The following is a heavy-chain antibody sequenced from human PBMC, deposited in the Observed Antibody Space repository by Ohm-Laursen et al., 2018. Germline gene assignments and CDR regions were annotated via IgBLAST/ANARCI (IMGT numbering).Heavy chain of an antibody. CDR3: ARDPSRYSGSYPYYFDY. CDR1: GFTFSDYY. J-gene: IGHJ4*02. Sequence: SLRLSCAAFGFTFSDYYMSWIRQAPGKGLEWVSYISSSGSTIYYADSVKGRFTISRDNAKNSLYLQMNSLRAEDTAVYYCARDPSRYSGSYPYYFDYWGQGTLVTVSS. CDR2: ISSSGSTI. V-gene: IGHV3-11*01. D-gene: IGHD1-26*01.